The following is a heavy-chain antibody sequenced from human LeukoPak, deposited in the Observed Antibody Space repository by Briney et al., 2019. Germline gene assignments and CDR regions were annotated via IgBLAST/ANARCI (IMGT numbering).Heavy chain of an antibody. CDR2: ISDSGSNI. V-gene: IGHV3-11*04. Sequence: GGSLRLSCAASGFIFSDYYMGWIRQAPGRGLEWVSYISDSGSNIYYTDSVKGRFTTSRDNAKKSLYLQMNSLRAEDTAVYYCARAKFDSSRYYYRGFDIWGQGTMVTVSS. CDR1: GFIFSDYY. J-gene: IGHJ3*02. D-gene: IGHD3-22*01. CDR3: ARAKFDSSRYYYRGFDI.